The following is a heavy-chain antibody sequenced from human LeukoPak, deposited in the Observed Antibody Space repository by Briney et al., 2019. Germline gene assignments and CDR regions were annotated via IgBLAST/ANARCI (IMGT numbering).Heavy chain of an antibody. V-gene: IGHV4-39*01. D-gene: IGHD6-19*01. CDR1: GGSISSSSYY. CDR2: IYYSGST. CDR3: ARGRVGDSSGWYWVDY. Sequence: PSETLSLTCTVSGGSISSSSYYWGWIRQPPGKGLEWIGSIYYSGSTYYNPSLKSRVTISVDTSKNQFSLKLSSVTAADTAVYYCARGRVGDSSGWYWVDYWGQGTLVTVSS. J-gene: IGHJ4*02.